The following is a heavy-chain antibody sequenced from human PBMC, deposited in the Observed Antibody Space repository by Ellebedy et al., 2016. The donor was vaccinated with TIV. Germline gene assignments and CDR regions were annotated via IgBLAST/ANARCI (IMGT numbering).Heavy chain of an antibody. D-gene: IGHD6-13*01. CDR3: ARVSLAGDFFDY. J-gene: IGHJ4*02. CDR2: IYTTGSG. V-gene: IGHV4-4*07. CDR1: GGSIRGYY. Sequence: MPSETLSLTCTVSGGSIRGYYWSWIRQPAGKGMEWIGRIYTTGSGDYNPSLQSRVTISVDTSKNQLSLHLRSVTAADTAVYFCARVSLAGDFFDYWGQGTLVAVSS.